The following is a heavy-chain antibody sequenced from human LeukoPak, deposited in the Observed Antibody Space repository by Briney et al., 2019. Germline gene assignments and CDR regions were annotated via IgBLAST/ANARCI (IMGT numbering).Heavy chain of an antibody. CDR1: GYTFTGYX. CDR2: XNPSSXGX. Sequence: ASVXVSCXASGYTFTGYXMXXXRQAPXQGXXXXXXXNPSSXGXNXAQKFQGXXXMXXDTSISTAYMELSRLRSDDXAVYYCARSPVIVVVPAATDYWGHGTLVTVSS. CDR3: ARSPVIVVVPAATDY. V-gene: IGHV1-2*02. J-gene: IGHJ4*01. D-gene: IGHD2-2*01.